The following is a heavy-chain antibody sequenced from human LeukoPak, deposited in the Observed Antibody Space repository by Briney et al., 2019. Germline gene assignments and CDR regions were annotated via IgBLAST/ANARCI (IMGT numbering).Heavy chain of an antibody. Sequence: ASVKVSCKASGYTFTSYDINWVRQATGQGLEWMGWMNPNSGNTGYAQKFQGRVTMTRNTSISTAYMELSSLRSEDTAVYYCARGAPRGYSYGWVLIKYWYFDLWGRGTLVTVSS. V-gene: IGHV1-8*01. CDR1: GYTFTSYD. CDR3: ARGAPRGYSYGWVLIKYWYFDL. CDR2: MNPNSGNT. D-gene: IGHD5-18*01. J-gene: IGHJ2*01.